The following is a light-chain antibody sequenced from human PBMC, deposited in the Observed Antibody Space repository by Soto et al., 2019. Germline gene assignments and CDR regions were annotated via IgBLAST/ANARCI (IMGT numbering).Light chain of an antibody. CDR1: ESVSTN. J-gene: IGKJ1*01. V-gene: IGKV3-15*01. CDR2: RAS. CDR3: QQSYSNPQT. Sequence: EIEITQSPATLSLSLGEIVTLSCRASESVSTNLAWYQQKPGQAPRLVIHRASTRATGIPARFSGSGSGTDFTLTISSLQPEDFETYYCQQSYSNPQTFGQGTKVDIK.